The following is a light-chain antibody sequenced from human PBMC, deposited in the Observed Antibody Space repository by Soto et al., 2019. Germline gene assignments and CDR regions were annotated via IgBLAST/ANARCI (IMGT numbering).Light chain of an antibody. V-gene: IGLV2-8*01. Sequence: QSALTQPPSASGSPGQTVTISCTGTSSDVGGYDYVSWYQQHPGEAPKLIIYEVTKRPSGVPDRFSGSKSGNTASLTVSGLQAEDEADYHCSSYAGGKNFYVFGTGTKVNVL. CDR2: EVT. CDR1: SSDVGGYDY. CDR3: SSYAGGKNFYV. J-gene: IGLJ1*01.